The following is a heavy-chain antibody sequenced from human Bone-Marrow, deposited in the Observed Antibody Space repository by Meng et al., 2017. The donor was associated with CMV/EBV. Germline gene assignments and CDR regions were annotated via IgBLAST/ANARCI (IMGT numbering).Heavy chain of an antibody. Sequence: GESLKISCTASGFTFGDYAMSWVRQAPGKGLEWVGFIRSKAYGGTTEYAASVKGRFTISRDDSKSIAYLQMNSLKTEDTAVYYCTRVLKRGYYYDSSVDWGQGTLVTVSS. CDR1: GFTFGDYA. V-gene: IGHV3-49*04. CDR2: IRSKAYGGTT. CDR3: TRVLKRGYYYDSSVD. D-gene: IGHD3-22*01. J-gene: IGHJ4*02.